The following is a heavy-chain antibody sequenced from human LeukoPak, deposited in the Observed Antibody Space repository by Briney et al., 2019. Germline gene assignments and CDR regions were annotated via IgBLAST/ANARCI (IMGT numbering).Heavy chain of an antibody. D-gene: IGHD6-19*01. Sequence: PGGSLRLSCAASGFTFSDYYMTWIRQAPGKGLEWVSCISSSGDAIYNADSVQGRFTISRDNAENSLYLQMNSLRAEDTALYYCVRVSGWAYYFDSWGQGTLVTVSS. V-gene: IGHV3-11*01. J-gene: IGHJ4*02. CDR2: ISSSGDAI. CDR1: GFTFSDYY. CDR3: VRVSGWAYYFDS.